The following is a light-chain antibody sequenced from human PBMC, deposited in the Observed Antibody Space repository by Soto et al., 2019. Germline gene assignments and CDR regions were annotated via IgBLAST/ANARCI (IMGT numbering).Light chain of an antibody. V-gene: IGLV2-14*03. Sequence: QSALTQPASVSGSPGQSIAISCAGTSSDVGGYNYVSWYQQHPGKAPKLLIYDVSNRPSGVSNRFSGSKSGNTAPLTISGLQAGDEADYYCSSSTTSSTLVFGTGTKVTVL. CDR1: SSDVGGYNY. J-gene: IGLJ1*01. CDR2: DVS. CDR3: SSSTTSSTLV.